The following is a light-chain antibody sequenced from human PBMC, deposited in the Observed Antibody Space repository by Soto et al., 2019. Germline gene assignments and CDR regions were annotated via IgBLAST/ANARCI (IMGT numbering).Light chain of an antibody. V-gene: IGKV1-5*01. CDR1: RSISNW. CDR3: QQYNSYPGT. CDR2: DAS. Sequence: DIQMTQSPSTLSASVGDRVTITCRASRSISNWLAWYQQKPGKAPNLLIYDASNLESVVPSRFSGSGSGTKFTLTISSLQPDDFATYYCQQYNSYPGTFGQGTKVEIK. J-gene: IGKJ1*01.